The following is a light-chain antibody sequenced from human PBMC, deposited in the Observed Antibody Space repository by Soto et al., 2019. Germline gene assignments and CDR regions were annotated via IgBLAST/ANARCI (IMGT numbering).Light chain of an antibody. V-gene: IGKV3-15*01. CDR1: QSISSN. J-gene: IGKJ5*01. Sequence: ERVMTQSPATLSVSPGGRATLSCRASQSISSNLAWYQQKPGQAPRLLIYGAPTRATGIPARFGGSGSGTEFTLTITSLQSEDFAVYYCQQYNNWPPITFGQGTRLEIK. CDR3: QQYNNWPPIT. CDR2: GAP.